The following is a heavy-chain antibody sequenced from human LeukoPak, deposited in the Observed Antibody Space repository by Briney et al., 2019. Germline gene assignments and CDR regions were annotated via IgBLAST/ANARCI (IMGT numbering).Heavy chain of an antibody. CDR2: ISMSNFYI. CDR1: GFSFSSYS. J-gene: IGHJ6*03. CDR3: ARDPSPRTTYYYYYMDV. Sequence: PGGSLRLSCVASGFSFSSYSMNWVRQAPGKGLEWVSSISMSNFYIYYADSVKGRFTISRDNAKNSLYLQMNSLRADDTAVYFCARDPSPRTTYYYYYMDVWGTGTTATVSS. V-gene: IGHV3-21*01. D-gene: IGHD2-2*01.